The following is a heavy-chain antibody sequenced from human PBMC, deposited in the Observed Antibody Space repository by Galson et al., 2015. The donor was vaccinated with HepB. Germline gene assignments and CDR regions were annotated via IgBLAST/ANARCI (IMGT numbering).Heavy chain of an antibody. Sequence: SLRLSCAASGFTFSSYSMNWVRQAPGKGLEWVSSISSSSSYIYYADSVKGRFTISRDNAKNSLYLQMNSLRAEDTAVYYCARDSLRWGIAAAGFDYWGQGPLVAVSS. V-gene: IGHV3-21*01. D-gene: IGHD6-13*01. J-gene: IGHJ4*02. CDR1: GFTFSSYS. CDR2: ISSSSSYI. CDR3: ARDSLRWGIAAAGFDY.